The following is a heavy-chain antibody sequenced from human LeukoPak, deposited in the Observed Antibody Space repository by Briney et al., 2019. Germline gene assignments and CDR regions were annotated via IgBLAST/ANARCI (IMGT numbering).Heavy chain of an antibody. V-gene: IGHV4-39*01. J-gene: IGHJ4*02. CDR3: ARHARGYDLDYFDY. CDR1: GGSISSSSYY. Sequence: PSETLSLTCTVPGGSISSSSYYWGWIRQPPGKGLEWIGSLYYSGSTYYNPSLKSRVTISVDTSKNQFSLKLSSMTAADTAVYYCARHARGYDLDYFDYWGQGTLVTVSS. D-gene: IGHD5-12*01. CDR2: LYYSGST.